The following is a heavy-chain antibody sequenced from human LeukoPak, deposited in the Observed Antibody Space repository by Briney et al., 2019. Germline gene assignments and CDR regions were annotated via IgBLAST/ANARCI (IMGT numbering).Heavy chain of an antibody. CDR1: GYTLTELS. CDR3: ASELRYFDWLLYKPRREYFQH. J-gene: IGHJ1*01. CDR2: FDPEDGET. V-gene: IGHV1-24*01. Sequence: ASVKVSCKVSGYTLTELSMHWVRQAPGKGLEWMGGFDPEDGETIYAQKFQGRVTMTEDTSTDTAYMELSSLRPEDTAVYYCASELRYFDWLLYKPRREYFQHWGQGTLVTVSS. D-gene: IGHD3-9*01.